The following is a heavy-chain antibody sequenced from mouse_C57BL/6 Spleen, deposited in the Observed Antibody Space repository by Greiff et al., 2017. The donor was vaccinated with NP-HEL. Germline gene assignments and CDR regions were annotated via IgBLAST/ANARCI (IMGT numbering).Heavy chain of an antibody. Sequence: EVKLMESGGGLVKPGGSLKLSCAASGFTFSDYGMHWVRQAPEKGLEWVAYISSGSSTIYSADTVKGRFTISRDNAKNTLFLQMTSLRSEDTAMYYCARNSNYVLFDYWGQGTTLTVSS. CDR3: ARNSNYVLFDY. J-gene: IGHJ2*01. V-gene: IGHV5-17*01. CDR2: ISSGSSTI. D-gene: IGHD2-5*01. CDR1: GFTFSDYG.